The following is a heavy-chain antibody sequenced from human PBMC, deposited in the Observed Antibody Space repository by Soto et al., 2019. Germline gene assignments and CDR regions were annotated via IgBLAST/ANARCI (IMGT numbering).Heavy chain of an antibody. V-gene: IGHV3-23*01. CDR2: ISGSGGST. Sequence: GGSLRLSCAASGFTFSSYAMSWVRQAPGKGLEWVSAISGSGGSTYYADSVKGRFTISRDNSKNTLYLQMNSLRAEDTAVYYCAKEGEADRLHYYSGMDVWGQGTTVTVSS. J-gene: IGHJ6*02. CDR1: GFTFSSYA. D-gene: IGHD3-10*01. CDR3: AKEGEADRLHYYSGMDV.